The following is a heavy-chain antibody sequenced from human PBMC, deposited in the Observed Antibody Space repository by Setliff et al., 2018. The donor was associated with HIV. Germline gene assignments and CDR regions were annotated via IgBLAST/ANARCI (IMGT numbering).Heavy chain of an antibody. CDR2: IYTSGST. Sequence: SETLSLTCTVSGGSISSYYWSWIRQPAGKGLEWIGRIYTSGSTNYNPSLKSRVTMSVDTSKNQFSLKLSSVTAADTAVYYCARDGSGSSYYYYYMDVWGKGTTGTVSS. CDR1: GGSISSYY. D-gene: IGHD3-10*01. V-gene: IGHV4-4*07. CDR3: ARDGSGSSYYYYYMDV. J-gene: IGHJ6*03.